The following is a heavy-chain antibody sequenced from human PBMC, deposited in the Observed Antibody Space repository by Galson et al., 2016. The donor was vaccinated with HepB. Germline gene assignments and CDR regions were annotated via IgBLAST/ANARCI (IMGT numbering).Heavy chain of an antibody. CDR3: ATEQFVWRWLGYFQH. V-gene: IGHV1-24*01. CDR1: GHSLINLS. Sequence: SVKVSCKVSGHSLINLSMHWVRQAPGKGLEWMGGFDPEDGETKYARKFRGRVTLTEDTSTDTAYMELTGLKSGDTAVYYCATEQFVWRWLGYFQHWGQGTLVTVSS. CDR2: FDPEDGET. D-gene: IGHD6-6*01. J-gene: IGHJ1*01.